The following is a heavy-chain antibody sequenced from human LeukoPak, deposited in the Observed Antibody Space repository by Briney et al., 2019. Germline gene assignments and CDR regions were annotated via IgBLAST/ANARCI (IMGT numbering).Heavy chain of an antibody. D-gene: IGHD4-17*01. CDR2: IIPIFGTA. Sequence: SVKVSCKASGGTFSSYAISWVRQAPGQGLEWMGGIIPIFGTANYAQKFQGRVTITADESTSTAYMELSSLRSEDTAVYYCARVRKGDYSLAYYYMDVWGKGTTVTISS. CDR1: GGTFSSYA. CDR3: ARVRKGDYSLAYYYMDV. J-gene: IGHJ6*03. V-gene: IGHV1-69*13.